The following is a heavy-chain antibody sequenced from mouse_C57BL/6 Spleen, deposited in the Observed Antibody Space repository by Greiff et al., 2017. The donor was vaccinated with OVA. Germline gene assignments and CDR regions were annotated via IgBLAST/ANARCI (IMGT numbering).Heavy chain of an antibody. Sequence: QVQLQQPGAELVKPGASVKMSCKASGYTFTSYWITWVKQRPGQGLEWIGDIYPGSGSTNYNEKFKSKATLTVDTSSSTAYMQLSSLTSEDSAVYYCARRWFYDYDGALDYWGQGTTLTVSS. CDR3: ARRWFYDYDGALDY. D-gene: IGHD2-4*01. V-gene: IGHV1-55*01. CDR1: GYTFTSYW. J-gene: IGHJ2*01. CDR2: IYPGSGST.